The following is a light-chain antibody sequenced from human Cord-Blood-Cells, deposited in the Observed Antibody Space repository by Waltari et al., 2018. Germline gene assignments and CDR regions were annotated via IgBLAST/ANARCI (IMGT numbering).Light chain of an antibody. J-gene: IGKJ2*01. CDR3: QQYNSYPFT. CDR1: QSISNW. CDR2: HAS. Sequence: EIQLTQSHSTLSASVGDRFPITCRASQSISNWLAWYQQKPGKAPKPLIYHASSFESGVPSKFSGSGSGTEFTLTISSLQPEDFATYYCQQYNSYPFTFGQGTKLDIK. V-gene: IGKV1-5*01.